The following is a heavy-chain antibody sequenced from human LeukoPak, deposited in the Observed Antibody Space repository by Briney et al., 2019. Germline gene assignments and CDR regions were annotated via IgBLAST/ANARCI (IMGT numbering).Heavy chain of an antibody. CDR1: GGTFSSYA. V-gene: IGHV1-69*01. CDR2: IIPIFGTA. Sequence: SVKVSCKASGGTFSSYAISWVRQAPGQGLEWMGGIIPIFGTANYAQKFQGRVTITADESTSTAYMELSSLRSEDTAVYYCARARQSSGWYFDAFDIWGQGTMVTVSS. D-gene: IGHD6-19*01. J-gene: IGHJ3*02. CDR3: ARARQSSGWYFDAFDI.